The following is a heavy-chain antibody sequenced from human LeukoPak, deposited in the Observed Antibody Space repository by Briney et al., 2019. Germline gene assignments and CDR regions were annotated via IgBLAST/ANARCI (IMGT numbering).Heavy chain of an antibody. Sequence: PSQTLSPTCTVSGGSISSGGYYWSWIRQPPGKGLEWIGYIYHSGSTYYNPSLKSRVTISVDRSKNQFSLKLSSVTAADTAVYYCATRQFLEWLLLDYWGQGTLVTVSS. V-gene: IGHV4-30-2*01. CDR3: ATRQFLEWLLLDY. J-gene: IGHJ4*02. CDR1: GGSISSGGYY. D-gene: IGHD3-3*01. CDR2: IYHSGST.